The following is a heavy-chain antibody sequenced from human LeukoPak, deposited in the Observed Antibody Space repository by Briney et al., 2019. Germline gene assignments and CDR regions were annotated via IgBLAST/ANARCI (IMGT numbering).Heavy chain of an antibody. CDR3: ARLLWFGEPHNWFDP. D-gene: IGHD3-10*01. Sequence: SETLSLTCTVSGGSVRSSSYYWGWIRQPPGKGLEWIGSMYFSGSTYYKPSLKSRVTISVDTSKNQFSLKLSSVTAADTAVYYCARLLWFGEPHNWFDPWGQGTLVTVSS. CDR1: GGSVRSSSYY. CDR2: MYFSGST. J-gene: IGHJ5*02. V-gene: IGHV4-39*07.